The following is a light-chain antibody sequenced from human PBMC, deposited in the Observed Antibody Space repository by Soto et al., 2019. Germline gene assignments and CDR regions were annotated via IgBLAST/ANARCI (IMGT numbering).Light chain of an antibody. CDR2: NVT. CDR1: SSDVGGYNY. V-gene: IGLV2-14*03. CDR3: SSYTSSSTLV. Sequence: QSALTQPASVSGSPGQSITISCTGTSSDVGGYNYVSWYQQHPGKAPKLIISNVTYRPSGVSDRFSGSKSGNTASLTISGLQTEDEADYYCSSYTSSSTLVFGGGTKVTVL. J-gene: IGLJ2*01.